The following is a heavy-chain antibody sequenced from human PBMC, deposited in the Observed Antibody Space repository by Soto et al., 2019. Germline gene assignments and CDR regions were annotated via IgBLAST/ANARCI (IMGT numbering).Heavy chain of an antibody. Sequence: QVQLVQSGAEVKKPGSSVKVSCEASGGTFNNYVISWLRQAPGQGLEWMGGIIPNHDAANYARKFRGRLTITADKSTNTAYMELNSLRPEDTATYYCARYLSAGTFYGAFDIWGQGTTVIVS. D-gene: IGHD2-15*01. J-gene: IGHJ3*02. V-gene: IGHV1-69*06. CDR2: IIPNHDAA. CDR1: GGTFNNYV. CDR3: ARYLSAGTFYGAFDI.